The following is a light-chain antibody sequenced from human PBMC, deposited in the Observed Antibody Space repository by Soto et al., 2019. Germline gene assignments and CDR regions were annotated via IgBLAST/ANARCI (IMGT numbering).Light chain of an antibody. CDR3: HKYNHAPT. J-gene: IGKJ4*01. V-gene: IGKV1-27*01. CDR1: QAISSY. CDR2: ATS. Sequence: DNQLTQSPSSLSASVGDRVTITCRASQAISSYLAWYQQKPGKVPELLIYATSTLQSGAPSRFSGSGSGTDFTLTISSLQPEDVATYYCHKYNHAPTFGGGTKVEIK.